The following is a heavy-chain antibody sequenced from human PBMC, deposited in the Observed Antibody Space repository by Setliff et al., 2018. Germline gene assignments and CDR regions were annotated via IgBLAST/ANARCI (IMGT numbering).Heavy chain of an antibody. CDR3: AREGRSSTRGWYMDA. J-gene: IGHJ6*03. D-gene: IGHD2-2*01. Sequence: PSETLSLTCAVSGGSISSSYWWSWVRQSPGKGLEWIGEIYHSGSTNYNPSLKSRVTISVDKSKNQFSLKLSSVTAADTAVYFCAREGRSSTRGWYMDAWGKGTSVTVSS. CDR2: IYHSGST. V-gene: IGHV4-4*02. CDR1: GGSISSSYW.